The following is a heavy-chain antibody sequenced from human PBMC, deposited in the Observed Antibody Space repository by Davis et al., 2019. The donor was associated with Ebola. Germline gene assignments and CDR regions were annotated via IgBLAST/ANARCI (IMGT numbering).Heavy chain of an antibody. J-gene: IGHJ4*02. Sequence: GESLKISCVASGFTFSPHWMHWVRQAPGKGLVWVARIRSDEDYTTYADSVKGRFTISRDDAKNTVYLQMDSLRAEDTAVYFCARGGIRSLDYWGQGTLVTVSS. CDR2: IRSDEDYT. CDR1: GFTFSPHW. CDR3: ARGGIRSLDY. V-gene: IGHV3-74*01. D-gene: IGHD3-3*01.